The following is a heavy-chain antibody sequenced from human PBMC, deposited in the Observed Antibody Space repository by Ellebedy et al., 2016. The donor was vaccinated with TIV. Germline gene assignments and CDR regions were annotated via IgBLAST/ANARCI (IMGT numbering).Heavy chain of an antibody. CDR3: ARVVADRFYYYMDV. J-gene: IGHJ6*03. D-gene: IGHD2-2*01. V-gene: IGHV4-59*12. CDR2: IYHSRGT. CDR1: GGSISRNY. Sequence: SETLSLXXNVSGGSISRNYWSWIRQPPGKGLEWIGYIYHSRGTYYKSSLRSRVTISEDTSKNQFSLRLRSVTAADTAVYYCARVVADRFYYYMDVWGKGTTVTVS.